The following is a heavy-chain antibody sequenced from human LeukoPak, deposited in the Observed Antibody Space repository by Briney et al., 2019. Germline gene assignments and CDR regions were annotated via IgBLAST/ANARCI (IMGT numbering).Heavy chain of an antibody. Sequence: GGSLRLSCAASGFTFSSHWMNWVRQVPGKGPEWVANINQDGSVKYYVDSVKGRFTISRDNAKNSLYLQMNSLRAEDTAVYYCARGMTVAANWFDPWGQGTLVTASS. J-gene: IGHJ5*02. CDR3: ARGMTVAANWFDP. V-gene: IGHV3-7*04. D-gene: IGHD6-19*01. CDR2: INQDGSVK. CDR1: GFTFSSHW.